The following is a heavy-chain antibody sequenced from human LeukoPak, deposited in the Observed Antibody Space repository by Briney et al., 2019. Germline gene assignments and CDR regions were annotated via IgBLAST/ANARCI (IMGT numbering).Heavy chain of an antibody. D-gene: IGHD4-17*01. CDR1: GFTFTSYA. CDR2: ISDSGGST. J-gene: IGHJ4*02. CDR3: AKQFYGDYGAFNY. Sequence: PGGSLRLSCAASGFTFTSYAMNWVRQAPGKGLDWVSVISDSGGSTYYADSVKGRFTISRDNSKNTLYLQMNSLRAEDTAVYYCAKQFYGDYGAFNYWGQGTLVIVSS. V-gene: IGHV3-23*01.